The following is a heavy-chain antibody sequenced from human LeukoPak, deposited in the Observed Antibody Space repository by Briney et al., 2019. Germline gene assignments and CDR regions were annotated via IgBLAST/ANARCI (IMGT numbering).Heavy chain of an antibody. CDR2: ISYDGSNK. D-gene: IGHD6-19*01. V-gene: IGHV3-30*18. CDR1: GFTFSSYG. Sequence: PGRSLRLSCAASGFTFSSYGMHWVRQAPGKGLEWVAVISYDGSNKYYADSVKGRFTISRDNSKNTLYLQMNSLRAEDTAVYYCAKDHSGWYIDYWGQGTLVTVSS. J-gene: IGHJ4*02. CDR3: AKDHSGWYIDY.